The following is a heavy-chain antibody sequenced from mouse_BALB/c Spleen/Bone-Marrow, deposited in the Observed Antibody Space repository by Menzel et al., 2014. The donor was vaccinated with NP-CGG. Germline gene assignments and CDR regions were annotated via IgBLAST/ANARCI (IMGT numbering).Heavy chain of an antibody. J-gene: IGHJ2*01. CDR2: INPDSSTI. D-gene: IGHD2-14*01. CDR3: ARPYYRYLYFDY. V-gene: IGHV4-1*02. Sequence: EVKLQESGGGLVQPGGSLKLSCAASGFDFXRYWMNWVRQAPGKGLEWIGEINPDSSTINYTPFLKDKFIISRDNAKNTLYLQMSKVRSEDTALYYCARPYYRYLYFDYWGQGTTLTVSS. CDR1: GFDFXRYW.